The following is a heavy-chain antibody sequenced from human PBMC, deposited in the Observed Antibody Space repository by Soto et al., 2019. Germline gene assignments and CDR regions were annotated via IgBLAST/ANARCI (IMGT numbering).Heavy chain of an antibody. CDR2: ISSTSTYI. D-gene: IGHD6-19*01. V-gene: IGHV3-21*01. Sequence: PGGSLRLSCAASGFTFSTYSMTWVRQAPGKGLEWVSSISSTSTYIFNADSAKGRFTISRDNAKNSLYLQMNSLRDEDTAVYYCARGEVGSGWYSLGGDYWGMGTLVTVSS. CDR3: ARGEVGSGWYSLGGDY. J-gene: IGHJ4*02. CDR1: GFTFSTYS.